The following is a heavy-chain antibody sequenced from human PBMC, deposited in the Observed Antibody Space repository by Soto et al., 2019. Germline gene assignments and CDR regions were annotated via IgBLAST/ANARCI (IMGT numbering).Heavy chain of an antibody. CDR1: GGSYSRYA. V-gene: IGHV1-69*06. CDR2: IIPIFGTA. J-gene: IGHJ6*02. Sequence: SVMCSCKAAGGSYSRYAIILVRQAPGQGLEWMGGIIPIFGTANYAQKFQGRVTITADKSTSTAYMELSSLRSEDTAVYYCARDSAPLGYCTNGVCSDFYYYYGMDVWGQGTMVTVSS. D-gene: IGHD2-8*01. CDR3: ARDSAPLGYCTNGVCSDFYYYYGMDV.